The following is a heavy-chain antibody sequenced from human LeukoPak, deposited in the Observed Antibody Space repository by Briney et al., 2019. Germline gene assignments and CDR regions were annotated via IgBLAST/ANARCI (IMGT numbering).Heavy chain of an antibody. D-gene: IGHD2-2*01. CDR2: IYQSGRT. J-gene: IGHJ6*02. CDR1: SGSISSSTYY. Sequence: PSETLSLTCIVSSGSISSSTYYWGWVRQPPGKGLEWMGSIYQSGRTYYNPSLKSRVTISVDTSKNQFSLKVTSVTAADTAVYYCARHGQRSTSSLPGYYYGMDVWGQGTTVTVSS. CDR3: ARHGQRSTSSLPGYYYGMDV. V-gene: IGHV4-39*01.